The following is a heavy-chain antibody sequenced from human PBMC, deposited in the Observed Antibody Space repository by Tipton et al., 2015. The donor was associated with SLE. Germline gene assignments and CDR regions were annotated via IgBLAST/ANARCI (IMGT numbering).Heavy chain of an antibody. CDR1: GGSISGSY. CDR2: LYVSEITGST. Sequence: TLSLTCTVSGGSISGSYWSWVRQSAGKGLEWIGRLYVSEITGSTNCNPSLKSRVIISADTSKNQFSLRLSSVSAADPAVYYCARGFTGVLRYFDWLPQDIDAFDIWGQGTMVTVSS. CDR3: ARGFTGVLRYFDWLPQDIDAFDI. D-gene: IGHD3-9*01. J-gene: IGHJ3*02. V-gene: IGHV4-4*07.